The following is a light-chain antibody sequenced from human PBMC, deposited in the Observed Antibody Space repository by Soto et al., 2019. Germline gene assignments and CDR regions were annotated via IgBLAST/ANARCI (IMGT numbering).Light chain of an antibody. CDR3: QKYNSAPWT. V-gene: IGKV1-27*01. J-gene: IGKJ1*01. CDR1: RDINNY. CDR2: GVS. Sequence: DIPMTQSPSSLSASVGEGVTITCRARRDINNYLAWYQQKPGKAPNLLIYGVSTLQAGVPSRFRGSGSGTDFTLTISALQPEDVATYYCQKYNSAPWTFGQGTKVEIK.